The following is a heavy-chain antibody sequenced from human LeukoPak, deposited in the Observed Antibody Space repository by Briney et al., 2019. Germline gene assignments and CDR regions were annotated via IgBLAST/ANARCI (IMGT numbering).Heavy chain of an antibody. CDR1: GFIFSSYA. V-gene: IGHV3-23*01. CDR2: ISGDGTRT. Sequence: GGSLRLSCAASGFIFSSYAMTWARQAPVKGLEWVSAISGDGTRTYYADSVKGRFTISRDNSKNTLYLQMNSLRAEDTAVYYCARGYYYYGMDVWGQGITVTVSS. J-gene: IGHJ6*02. CDR3: ARGYYYYGMDV.